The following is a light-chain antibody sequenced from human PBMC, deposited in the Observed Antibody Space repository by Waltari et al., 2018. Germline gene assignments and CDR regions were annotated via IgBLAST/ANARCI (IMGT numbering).Light chain of an antibody. V-gene: IGLV1-47*01. CDR2: RSN. CDR1: NSNIGRNS. Sequence: QSVLTQPPSASGTPGQTVTISCSGTNSNIGRNSVFWYQQLPGTAPQLLIDRSNQRPYGVPDRVSGSKSGTSASLAISGLRSEDDADYYCAAWDDSLRVSYVFGSGTKVTV. J-gene: IGLJ1*01. CDR3: AAWDDSLRVSYV.